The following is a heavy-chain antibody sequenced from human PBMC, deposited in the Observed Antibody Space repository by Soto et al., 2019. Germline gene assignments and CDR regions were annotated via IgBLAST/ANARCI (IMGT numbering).Heavy chain of an antibody. J-gene: IGHJ4*02. V-gene: IGHV1-18*01. CDR3: ARDLGQHLPDFVDY. Sequence: QVQLVQSGAEVKKPGASVKVSCKASGYTFTSYGISWVRQAPGKGLEWMGWISGYNGNTKYTQKLQGRVTMTADTSTSTAYMELSSLRSDGTAVYYWARDLGQHLPDFVDYWGQGTLVIVSS. D-gene: IGHD6-13*01. CDR2: ISGYNGNT. CDR1: GYTFTSYG.